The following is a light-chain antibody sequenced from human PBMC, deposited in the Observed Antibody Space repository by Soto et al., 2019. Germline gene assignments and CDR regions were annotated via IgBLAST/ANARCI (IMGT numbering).Light chain of an antibody. CDR2: EGS. J-gene: IGLJ1*01. CDR3: CSYAGSSTYV. Sequence: QFALAQPAAVSGTPGQSITISCTGTSSDVGSYNLVSWYQQHPRKAPKLMIYEGSKRPSGVSNRFSGSKSGNTASLTISGLQAEDEADYYCCSYAGSSTYVFGTGTKVTVL. V-gene: IGLV2-23*01. CDR1: SSDVGSYNL.